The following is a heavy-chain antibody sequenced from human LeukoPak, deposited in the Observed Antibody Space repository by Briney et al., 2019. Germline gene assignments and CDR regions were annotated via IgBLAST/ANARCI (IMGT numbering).Heavy chain of an antibody. D-gene: IGHD3-22*01. CDR2: ISSSSSTI. V-gene: IGHV3-48*01. Sequence: PGGSLRLSCAASGVTFSSYSMNWVRQAPGKGLEWVSYISSSSSTIYYADSVKGRFTISRDNAKNSLYLQMNSLRAEDTAVYYCARDLGYYYYDSSGYFDYWGQGTLVTVSS. CDR1: GVTFSSYS. CDR3: ARDLGYYYYDSSGYFDY. J-gene: IGHJ4*02.